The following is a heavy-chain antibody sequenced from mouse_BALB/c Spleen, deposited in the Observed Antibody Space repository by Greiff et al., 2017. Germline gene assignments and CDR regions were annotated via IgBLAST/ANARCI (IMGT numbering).Heavy chain of an antibody. D-gene: IGHD1-1*01. CDR1: GYTFTSYW. Sequence: QVQLQQPGAELVKPGASVKLSCKASGYTFTSYWMHWVKQRPGQGLEWIGEINPSNGRTNYNEKFKSKATLTVDKSSSTAYMQLSSLTSEDSAVYYCARYYGSSSWGGQGTTLTVSS. V-gene: IGHV1S81*02. J-gene: IGHJ2*01. CDR3: ARYYGSSSW. CDR2: INPSNGRT.